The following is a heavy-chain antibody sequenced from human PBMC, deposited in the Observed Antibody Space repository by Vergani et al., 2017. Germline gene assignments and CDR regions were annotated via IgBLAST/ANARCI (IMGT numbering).Heavy chain of an antibody. CDR2: IYYSGST. CDR1: GGSISSYY. J-gene: IGHJ4*02. D-gene: IGHD3-22*01. CDR3: ARWGMRYYYDSSGYYYEA. V-gene: IGHV4-59*08. Sequence: QVQLQQWGAGLLKPSETLSLTCAVSGGSISSYYWSWIRQPPGKGLEWIGYIYYSGSTNYNPSLKSRVTISVDTSKNQFSLKLSSVTAADTAVYYCARWGMRYYYDSSGYYYEAWGQGTLVTVSS.